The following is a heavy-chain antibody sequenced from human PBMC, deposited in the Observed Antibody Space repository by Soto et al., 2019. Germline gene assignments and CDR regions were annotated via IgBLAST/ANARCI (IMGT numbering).Heavy chain of an antibody. V-gene: IGHV4-31*03. J-gene: IGHJ6*02. CDR2: FYDSGST. Sequence: SETLSLTCIVSGGSISSGGFYWSWVRQYPGKGLEWIGFFYDSGSTYYNASLKSRLTISVDRSSNQFSLKLTSVTAADTAVYYCAGGSRQLGGSYYYGMDVWGQGTTVTVSS. D-gene: IGHD1-1*01. CDR1: GGSISSGGFY. CDR3: AGGSRQLGGSYYYGMDV.